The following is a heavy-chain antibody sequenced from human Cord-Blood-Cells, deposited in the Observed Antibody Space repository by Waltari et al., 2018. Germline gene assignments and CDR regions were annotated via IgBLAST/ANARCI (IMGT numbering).Heavy chain of an antibody. J-gene: IGHJ4*02. Sequence: QVQLQQWGAGLLKPSETLSLTCAVYGGSFSGYYRSWIRPPPGKGLEWIGEINHSGSTNYNPSLKSRVTISVDTSKNQFSLKLSSVTAADTAVYYCARRGGITMVRGVIIPYFDYWGQGTLVTVSS. CDR2: INHSGST. CDR1: GGSFSGYY. V-gene: IGHV4-34*01. D-gene: IGHD3-10*01. CDR3: ARRGGITMVRGVIIPYFDY.